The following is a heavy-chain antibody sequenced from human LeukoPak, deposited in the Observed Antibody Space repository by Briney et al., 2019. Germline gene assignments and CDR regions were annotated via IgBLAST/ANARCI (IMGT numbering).Heavy chain of an antibody. D-gene: IGHD3-22*01. CDR2: IYYSGST. Sequence: SETLSLTCTVSGGSISSYYWSWIRQPPGKGLEWIGYIYYSGSTIYNPSLKSRVTISVDTSKNQFSLKLSSVTAADTAVYYCASGSSSSGYYYPFGYWGQGTLVTVSS. V-gene: IGHV4-59*08. CDR1: GGSISSYY. J-gene: IGHJ4*02. CDR3: ASGSSSSGYYYPFGY.